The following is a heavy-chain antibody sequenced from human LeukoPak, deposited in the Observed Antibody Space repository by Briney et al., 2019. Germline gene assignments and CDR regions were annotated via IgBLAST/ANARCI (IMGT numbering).Heavy chain of an antibody. V-gene: IGHV4-34*01. CDR2: INHSGST. CDR3: ASGRRDCSSTSCYKVGYYYYYYMDV. CDR1: GGSFSGYY. J-gene: IGHJ6*03. Sequence: LSLTCAVYGGSFSGYYWSWIRHPPGKGLEGIGEINHSGSTNYNPSLKSQVTISVDTTKNQFSLKLSSVAAADTAVYYCASGRRDCSSTSCYKVGYYYYYYMDVWGKGTTVTVSS. D-gene: IGHD2-2*02.